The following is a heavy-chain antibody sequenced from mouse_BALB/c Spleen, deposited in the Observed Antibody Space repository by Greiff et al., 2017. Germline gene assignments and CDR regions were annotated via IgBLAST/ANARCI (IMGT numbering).Heavy chain of an antibody. CDR2: IFPGTGTT. J-gene: IGHJ2*01. CDR3: ARGAPRVATWDTIDS. V-gene: IGHV1S132*01. CDR1: GYTFTSYW. Sequence: QVQLKESGAELVKPGASVKLSCKTSGYTFTSYWIQWVKQRPGQGLGWIGEIFPGTGTTYYNEKFKGKATLTIDTSSSTAYMQLSSLTSEDSAVYFCARGAPRVATWDTIDSSGDGTTLTESS. D-gene: IGHD1-1*01.